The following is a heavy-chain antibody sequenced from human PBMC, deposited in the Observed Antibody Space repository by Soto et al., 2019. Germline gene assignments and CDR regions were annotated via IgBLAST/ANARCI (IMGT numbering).Heavy chain of an antibody. J-gene: IGHJ6*03. CDR1: GFTLSGYA. D-gene: IGHD6-6*01. CDR3: ARRARPDFYYMDV. V-gene: IGHV3-64*01. Sequence: GGSLRLSCAASGFTLSGYAMDWVRQAPGKELEYVSGISSNGVGTYYANSVQGRFTISRDNSKNTVYLQMGSLRPEDMAVYYCARRARPDFYYMDVWGKGTTVTVSS. CDR2: ISSNGVGT.